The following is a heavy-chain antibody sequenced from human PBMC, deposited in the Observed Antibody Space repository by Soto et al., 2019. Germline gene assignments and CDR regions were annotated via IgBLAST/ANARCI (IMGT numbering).Heavy chain of an antibody. CDR2: INHRGST. CDR1: GGALSGYF. V-gene: IGHV4-34*01. Sequence: SETLSLTCAVHGGALSGYFGSWIRQPPGKGLEWIGEINHRGSTNYNPSLRSRVTIASDTSKNHFSLKLTSVTAADTAVYHCATSPGYTSVWFPPPYWGQGTLVTVSS. D-gene: IGHD6-19*01. CDR3: ATSPGYTSVWFPPPY. J-gene: IGHJ4*02.